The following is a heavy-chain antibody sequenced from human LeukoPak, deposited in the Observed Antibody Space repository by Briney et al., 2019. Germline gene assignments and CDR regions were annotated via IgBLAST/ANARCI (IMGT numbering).Heavy chain of an antibody. Sequence: SVKVSCKASGGTFSSCAISWVRQAPGQGLEWMGRIIPILGIANYAQKFQGRVTITADKSTSTAYMELSSLRSEDTAVYYCARGMERAAGTNYYYGMDVWGQGTTVTVSS. J-gene: IGHJ6*02. CDR1: GGTFSSCA. CDR2: IIPILGIA. V-gene: IGHV1-69*04. D-gene: IGHD6-13*01. CDR3: ARGMERAAGTNYYYGMDV.